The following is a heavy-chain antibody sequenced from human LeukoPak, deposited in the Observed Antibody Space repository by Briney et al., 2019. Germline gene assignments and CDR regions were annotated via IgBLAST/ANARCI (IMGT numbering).Heavy chain of an antibody. CDR1: GFTFDDYA. CDR2: VSWNSGSI. J-gene: IGHJ4*02. CDR3: AKGINDYGERGFDY. D-gene: IGHD4-17*01. Sequence: SGGSLRLSCAASGFTFDDYAMHWVRQAPGKGLEWVSGVSWNSGSIGYADSVKGRFTISRDNAKNTLYLQMNSLRAEDTAVYYCAKGINDYGERGFDYWGQGTLVTVSS. V-gene: IGHV3-9*01.